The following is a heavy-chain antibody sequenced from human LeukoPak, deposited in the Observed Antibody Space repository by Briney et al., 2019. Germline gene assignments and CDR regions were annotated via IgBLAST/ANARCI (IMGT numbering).Heavy chain of an antibody. V-gene: IGHV3-20*04. J-gene: IGHJ4*02. Sequence: PGGSLRLSCAASGFTFDDYGMSWVRQAPGKGLEWVSGINWNGGSTGYADSVKGRFTISRDNAKNSLYLQMNSLRAEDTALYYCAKNPGIQLGGTFDYWGQGTLVTVSS. CDR1: GFTFDDYG. CDR2: INWNGGST. CDR3: AKNPGIQLGGTFDY. D-gene: IGHD5-18*01.